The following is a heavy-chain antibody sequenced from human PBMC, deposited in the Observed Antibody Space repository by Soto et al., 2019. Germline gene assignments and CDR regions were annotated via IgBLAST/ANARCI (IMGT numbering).Heavy chain of an antibody. D-gene: IGHD3-3*01. CDR1: GDSVSSNSAA. V-gene: IGHV6-1*01. CDR2: TYYRSKWYN. J-gene: IGHJ4*02. Sequence: SQTLSLTCAISGDSVSSNSAAWNWIRQSPSRGLEWLGRTYYRSKWYNDYAVSVKSRITINPDTSKNQFSLQLNSVTPEETAVYYCARAVLYDFWSGYYDWGFDYWGQGTLVTVSS. CDR3: ARAVLYDFWSGYYDWGFDY.